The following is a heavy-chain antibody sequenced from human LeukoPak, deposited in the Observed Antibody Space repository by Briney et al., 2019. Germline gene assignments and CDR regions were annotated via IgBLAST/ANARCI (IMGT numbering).Heavy chain of an antibody. Sequence: GESLRLSCAASGFTFSNAWMNWVRQAPGKGLEWVGRIKSKTDGGTTDYAAPVKGRFTISRDDSKNTLYLQMNSLKTEDTAVYYCTTDPGYSYGTRTDYWGQGTLVTVSS. CDR1: GFTFSNAW. D-gene: IGHD5-18*01. V-gene: IGHV3-15*07. CDR2: IKSKTDGGTT. J-gene: IGHJ4*02. CDR3: TTDPGYSYGTRTDY.